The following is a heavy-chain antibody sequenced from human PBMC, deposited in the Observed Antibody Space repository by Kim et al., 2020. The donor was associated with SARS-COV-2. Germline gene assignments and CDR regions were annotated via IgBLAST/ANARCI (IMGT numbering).Heavy chain of an antibody. D-gene: IGHD5-12*01. CDR3: ARQFMATITPDYFDN. Sequence: SETLSLTCSVSGGSISSSSYYWGWIRQPPGKGLEWIGSIHLSGSTYYNPSLKSRVTMSLDTSKNQFSLRLNSVTAADTAVYYGARQFMATITPDYFDNWG. CDR2: IHLSGST. J-gene: IGHJ4*01. CDR1: GGSISSSSYY. V-gene: IGHV4-39*01.